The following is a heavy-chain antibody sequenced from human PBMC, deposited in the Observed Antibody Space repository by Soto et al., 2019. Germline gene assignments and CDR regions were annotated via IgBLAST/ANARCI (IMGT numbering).Heavy chain of an antibody. CDR1: GFTVSSNY. J-gene: IGHJ4*02. CDR2: IYTGGST. CDR3: AREGNYGSNGSFY. Sequence: SLRLSCAASGFTVSSNYMSWVRQAPGKGLEWVSVIYTGGSTYYADSVRGRFTISRDNSKNTLYLQMNSLRAEDTAVYYCAREGNYGSNGSFYWGQGTLVTVSS. D-gene: IGHD3-22*01. V-gene: IGHV3-66*01.